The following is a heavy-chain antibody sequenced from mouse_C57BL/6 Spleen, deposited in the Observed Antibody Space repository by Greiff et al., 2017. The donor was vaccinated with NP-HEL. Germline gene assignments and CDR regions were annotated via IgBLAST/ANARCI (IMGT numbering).Heavy chain of an antibody. CDR3: ARRGDYDVDYYAMDY. CDR1: GYTFTDYY. CDR2: INPNNGGT. J-gene: IGHJ4*01. D-gene: IGHD2-4*01. V-gene: IGHV1-26*01. Sequence: EVQLQQSGPELVKPGASVKISCKASGYTFTDYYMNWVKQSHGKSLEWIGDINPNNGGTSYNQKFKGKATLTVDKSSSTAYMELRSLTSEDSAVYYCARRGDYDVDYYAMDYWGQGTSVTVSS.